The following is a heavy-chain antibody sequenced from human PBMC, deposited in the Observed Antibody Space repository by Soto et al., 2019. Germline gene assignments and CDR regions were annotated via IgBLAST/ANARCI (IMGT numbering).Heavy chain of an antibody. CDR1: GFIFSDYA. CDR3: AKGNSNFYFDY. J-gene: IGHJ4*02. D-gene: IGHD1-1*01. V-gene: IGHV3-23*01. CDR2: ITSSGSST. Sequence: EVQMLESGGGLVQPGGSLRLSCAASGFIFSDYALYWVRQAPGKGLEWVSAITSSGSSTFYADSVKGRFTISRDSSTNTLYLQMNSLKAEDTATYYCAKGNSNFYFDYWGQGALVTVSS.